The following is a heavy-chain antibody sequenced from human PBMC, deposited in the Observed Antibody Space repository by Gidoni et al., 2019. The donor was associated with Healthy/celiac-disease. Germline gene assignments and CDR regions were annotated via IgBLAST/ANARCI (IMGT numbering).Heavy chain of an antibody. J-gene: IGHJ6*02. Sequence: QVQLAQSGAEVKKPGASVKVSCKASGYTFTGYYMHWVRQAPGQGHEWMGWINPNSGGTNYEQKFQGRVTMTRDTSISTAYMELSRLRSDDTAVYYCARDNSVAAAGTGYYGMDVWGQGTTVTVSS. D-gene: IGHD6-13*01. V-gene: IGHV1-2*02. CDR3: ARDNSVAAAGTGYYGMDV. CDR1: GYTFTGYY. CDR2: INPNSGGT.